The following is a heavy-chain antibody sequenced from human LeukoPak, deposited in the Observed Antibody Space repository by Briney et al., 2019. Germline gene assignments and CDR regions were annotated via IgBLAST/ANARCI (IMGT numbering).Heavy chain of an antibody. CDR2: ISGSGGST. D-gene: IGHD1-26*01. J-gene: IGHJ4*02. Sequence: GGSLRLSCAASGFTFSSYAMSWVRQAPGKGLEWVSAISGSGGSTYYADSVKGRFTISRDNSKNTLYLQMNSLRAEDTAVYYCAKDLAYYYSGSQNFDYWGQGTLVTVSS. CDR3: AKDLAYYYSGSQNFDY. CDR1: GFTFSSYA. V-gene: IGHV3-23*01.